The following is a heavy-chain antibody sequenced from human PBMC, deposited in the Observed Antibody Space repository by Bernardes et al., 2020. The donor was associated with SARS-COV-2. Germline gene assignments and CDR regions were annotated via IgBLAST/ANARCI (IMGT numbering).Heavy chain of an antibody. CDR3: ARGGREYCSSTSCYLSYYYYGMDV. J-gene: IGHJ6*02. D-gene: IGHD2-2*01. CDR2: ISAYNGNT. V-gene: IGHV1-18*01. Sequence: ASVKVSCKASGYTFTSYGISWVRQAPGQGLEWMGWISAYNGNTNYAQKLQGRVTMTTDTSTSTAYMELRSLRSDDTAVYYCARGGREYCSSTSCYLSYYYYGMDVWGQGTTVTVSS. CDR1: GYTFTSYG.